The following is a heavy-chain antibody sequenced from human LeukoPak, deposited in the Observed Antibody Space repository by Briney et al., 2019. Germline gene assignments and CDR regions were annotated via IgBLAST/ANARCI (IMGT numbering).Heavy chain of an antibody. V-gene: IGHV3-48*01. CDR1: RFTFSDYS. CDR3: ARDTKYAFDN. CDR2: VGISSGNT. J-gene: IGHJ4*02. D-gene: IGHD2-2*01. Sequence: GGSLRLSCAASRFTFSDYSMNWVRQAPGKGLEWISYVGISSGNTKYADSVKGRFTISGDKAKNSLYLQMNSLRVEDTAVYYCARDTKYAFDNWGQGTLVTVSS.